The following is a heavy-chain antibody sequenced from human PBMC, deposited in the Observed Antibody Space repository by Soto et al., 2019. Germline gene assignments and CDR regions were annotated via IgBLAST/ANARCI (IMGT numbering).Heavy chain of an antibody. V-gene: IGHV4-59*01. CDR1: GGSISSSY. D-gene: IGHD1-26*01. CDR3: ARGASGGATLDYFDY. CDR2: IYYSGST. J-gene: IGHJ4*02. Sequence: SETLSLTCTVSGGSISSSYWSWIRQPPGKGLEWIGYIYYSGSTNYNPSLKSRVTISVDTSKNQFSLKLSSVTAADTAVYYCARGASGGATLDYFDYWGQGTLVTVSS.